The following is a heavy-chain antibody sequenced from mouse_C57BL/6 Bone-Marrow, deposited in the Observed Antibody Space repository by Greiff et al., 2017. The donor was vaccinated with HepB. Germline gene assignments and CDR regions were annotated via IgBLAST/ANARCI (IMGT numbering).Heavy chain of an antibody. V-gene: IGHV2-2*01. CDR1: GFSLTSYG. D-gene: IGHD4-1*01. CDR2: IWSGGST. Sequence: VQLQQSGPGLVQPSQSLSITCTVSGFSLTSYGVHWVRQSPGKGLEWLGVIWSGGSTDYNAAFISRLSISKDNSKSQVFFKMNSLQADDTAIYYCARTRTLTGTWYFDVWGTGTTVTVSS. CDR3: ARTRTLTGTWYFDV. J-gene: IGHJ1*03.